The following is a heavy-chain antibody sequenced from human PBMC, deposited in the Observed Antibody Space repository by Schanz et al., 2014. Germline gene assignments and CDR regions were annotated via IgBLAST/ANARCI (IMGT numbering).Heavy chain of an antibody. CDR1: GFTFSSYT. CDR3: ARGIITMVRGGDVGAFDI. V-gene: IGHV3-33*08. D-gene: IGHD3-10*01. CDR2: ISYDGSSK. Sequence: VQLLESGGGLVQPGGSLRLSCAASGFTFSSYTMNWVRQAPGKGLEWVALISYDGSSKNHADSVQGRFTISRDNSKNALYLQMDSLRAEDTAVYYCARGIITMVRGGDVGAFDIWGQGTMVTVSS. J-gene: IGHJ3*02.